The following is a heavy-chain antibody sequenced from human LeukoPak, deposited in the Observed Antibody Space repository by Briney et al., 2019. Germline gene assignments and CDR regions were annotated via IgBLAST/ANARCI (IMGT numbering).Heavy chain of an antibody. CDR1: GFTFDDYA. Sequence: PGRSLRLSCAASGFTFDDYAMHWVRQAPGKGLEWVSGISWNSGSIGYADSVKGRFTISRDNAKNSLYLQMNSLRAEDTALYYCAKDNSHSSGWYYFDYWGQGTLVTASS. CDR2: ISWNSGSI. V-gene: IGHV3-9*01. J-gene: IGHJ4*02. D-gene: IGHD6-19*01. CDR3: AKDNSHSSGWYYFDY.